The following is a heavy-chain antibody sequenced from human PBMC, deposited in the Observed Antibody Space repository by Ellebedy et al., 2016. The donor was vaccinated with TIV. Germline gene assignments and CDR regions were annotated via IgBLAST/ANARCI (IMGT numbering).Heavy chain of an antibody. V-gene: IGHV3-7*03. D-gene: IGHD6-13*01. J-gene: IGHJ4*02. Sequence: GESLKISCAASGFTFSLNWMYWVRQAPGKGLEWVANIKEDGSEEYYVDSVKGRFTISRDNAKNSLYLQMNSLKTEDTAIYYCAADRWAAAGLYYFDYWGQGTLITVSS. CDR1: GFTFSLNW. CDR3: AADRWAAAGLYYFDY. CDR2: IKEDGSEE.